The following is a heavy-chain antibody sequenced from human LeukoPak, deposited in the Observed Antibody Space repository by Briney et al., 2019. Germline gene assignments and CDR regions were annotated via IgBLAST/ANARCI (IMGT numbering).Heavy chain of an antibody. CDR1: GFTFSNYA. CDR2: ITGGGGDT. D-gene: IGHD2-15*01. V-gene: IGHV3-23*01. CDR3: AKGTLGHCNGASCYPLDY. J-gene: IGHJ4*02. Sequence: GGSLRLSCAASGFTFSNYAMAWVRQAPGKEPEWVSVITGGGGDTYHIDSVKGRFTISRDNSKNTLYPQMNSLRAEDTAVYFCAKGTLGHCNGASCYPLDYWGQGTLVTVSS.